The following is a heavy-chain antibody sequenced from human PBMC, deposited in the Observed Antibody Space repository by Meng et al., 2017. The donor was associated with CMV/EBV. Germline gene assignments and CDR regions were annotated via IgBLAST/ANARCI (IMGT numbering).Heavy chain of an antibody. CDR3: ARHPGAAMFLDV. D-gene: IGHD2-2*01. CDR1: GGSMSNYY. V-gene: IGHV4-59*08. Sequence: GSLRLSCTVSGGSMSNYYWSWIRQPPAGGMEWIGYVYYNGNTNSNPSLKSRVTILVDTSRNQFSLKLSSVTAADTADYYCARHPGAAMFLDVWGQGTTVTVSS. J-gene: IGHJ6*02. CDR2: VYYNGNT.